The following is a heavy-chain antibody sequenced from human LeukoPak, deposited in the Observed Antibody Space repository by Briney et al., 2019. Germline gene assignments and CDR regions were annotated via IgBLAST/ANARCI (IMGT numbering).Heavy chain of an antibody. J-gene: IGHJ6*02. V-gene: IGHV3-7*01. Sequence: GGSLRLSCAASGFPFSRYWMSWVRQAPGKGLEWVGNRNQDGGGKYYVISVTGPFTISRDNATNSVYIQMNSLRAEDTAVYYCAREDYYGSGNYVAWGGGFDVWGQGTPVTVSS. D-gene: IGHD3-10*01. CDR3: AREDYYGSGNYVAWGGGFDV. CDR1: GFPFSRYW. CDR2: RNQDGGGK.